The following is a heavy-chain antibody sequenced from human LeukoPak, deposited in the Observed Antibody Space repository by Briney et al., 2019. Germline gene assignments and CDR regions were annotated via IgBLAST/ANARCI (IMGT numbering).Heavy chain of an antibody. CDR1: GFTFSAYG. CDR3: TKRRISFSGQADH. V-gene: IGHV3-48*04. CDR2: ISSSSDSI. J-gene: IGHJ4*02. D-gene: IGHD5-12*01. Sequence: GGSLRLSCAASGFTFSAYGMTWVRQAPGKGLEWISYISSSSDSIKYADSVKGRFTSSRDNAKNSLYLQMNSLRAEDTAVYYCTKRRISFSGQADHCGQGTPVTVSS.